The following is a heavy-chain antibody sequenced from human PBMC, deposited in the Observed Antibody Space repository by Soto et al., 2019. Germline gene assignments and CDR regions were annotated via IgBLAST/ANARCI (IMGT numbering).Heavy chain of an antibody. CDR2: ISGGGDTT. J-gene: IGHJ4*02. CDR1: GFTFNNYA. CDR3: AKGLGGSGSITPRVDF. Sequence: EVQLLESGGGLVQPGGSLRLSCAASGFTFNNYAMTWVRHAPGKGLGWVSAISGGGDTTSYADSVKGRFTFSSDGSRRTLYLQMSSLRAEDTALYYCAKGLGGSGSITPRVDFWGQGALVTVSS. D-gene: IGHD3-10*01. V-gene: IGHV3-23*01.